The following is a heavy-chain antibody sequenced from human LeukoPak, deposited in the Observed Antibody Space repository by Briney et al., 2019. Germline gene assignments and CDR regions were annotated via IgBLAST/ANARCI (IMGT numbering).Heavy chain of an antibody. Sequence: GGSLRLSCAASGFTFSRNDMNWVRQAPGKGLEWVSSNIYYADSVKGRFTISRDNAKNSLFLQMNSLRAEDTAVYFCARGVYGDYPLEGSHYFDFWGQGTLVTVSS. CDR3: ARGVYGDYPLEGSHYFDF. CDR1: GFTFSRND. J-gene: IGHJ4*02. D-gene: IGHD4-17*01. CDR2: NI. V-gene: IGHV3-21*01.